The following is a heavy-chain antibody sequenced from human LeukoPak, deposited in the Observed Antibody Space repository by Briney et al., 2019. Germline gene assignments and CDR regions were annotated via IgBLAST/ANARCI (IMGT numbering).Heavy chain of an antibody. J-gene: IGHJ6*02. CDR2: IGTAGAT. Sequence: GGSLRLSRAASGFTFSSYEMDWVRQATGKGLEWDPSIGTAGATYSPGSVKGRFPISREIAKNSLYLQMNSLRAGDTAVYYCARSKRITMVRGDPYYYGMDVWGQGTTVTVSS. V-gene: IGHV3-13*01. D-gene: IGHD3-10*01. CDR3: ARSKRITMVRGDPYYYGMDV. CDR1: GFTFSSYE.